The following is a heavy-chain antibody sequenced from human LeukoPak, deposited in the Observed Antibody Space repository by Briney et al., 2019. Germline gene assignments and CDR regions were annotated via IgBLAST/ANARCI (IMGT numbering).Heavy chain of an antibody. V-gene: IGHV3-30*18. D-gene: IGHD3-3*01. CDR1: GFTFSSYA. CDR2: ISYDGGNK. CDR3: AKVGHYHDFDY. J-gene: IGHJ4*02. Sequence: PGGSLRLSCAVSGFTFSSYAMHWVRQAPGKGLEWVALISYDGGNKYYADSVKGRFTVSRDNSENTLYLQMNSLRAEDTAVYYCAKVGHYHDFDYWGQGTLVTVSS.